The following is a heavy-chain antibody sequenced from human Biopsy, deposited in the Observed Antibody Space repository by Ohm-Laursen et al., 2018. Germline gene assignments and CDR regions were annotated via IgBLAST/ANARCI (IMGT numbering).Heavy chain of an antibody. J-gene: IGHJ4*02. D-gene: IGHD6-19*01. V-gene: IGHV4-38-2*01. CDR3: ARVGSGWAPFDK. CDR2: IFKDGNT. Sequence: TLSLTCAVSGYSISSDYRWGWIRQAPGKTLEWLGNIFKDGNTHYNPSLRSRLIISIDTSKNKFSLMVTSASGADTAVYFCARVGSGWAPFDKWGPGTLVTVSS. CDR1: GYSISSDYR.